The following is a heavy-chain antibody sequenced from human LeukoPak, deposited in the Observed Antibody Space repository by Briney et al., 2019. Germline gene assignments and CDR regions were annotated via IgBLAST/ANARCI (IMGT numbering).Heavy chain of an antibody. CDR3: ARVKPVPTVSFDP. J-gene: IGHJ5*02. Sequence: ASVKVSCKASGYTLSDYDINWVRQAPGQGLEYMGWINPNSPIPGYAQKFRGRVTLTMDTSIRTAYMELSGLTYDDTAVYYCARVKPVPTVSFDPWGQGTLVTVSS. CDR1: GYTLSDYD. D-gene: IGHD4-17*01. CDR2: INPNSPIP. V-gene: IGHV1-8*01.